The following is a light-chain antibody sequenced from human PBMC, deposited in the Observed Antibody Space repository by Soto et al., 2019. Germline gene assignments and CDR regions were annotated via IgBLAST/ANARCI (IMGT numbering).Light chain of an antibody. CDR3: QQSYSSPRT. V-gene: IGKV1-39*01. Sequence: DIQMTPSPSSLSASVGDRVTITCRASQSISNYLHWYQQQPGKAPKLLIYSASTLQAGVPSRFSGSGSGTDFTLTISSLQPEDFAAYYCQQSYSSPRTFGQGTTGDIK. CDR2: SAS. J-gene: IGKJ1*01. CDR1: QSISNY.